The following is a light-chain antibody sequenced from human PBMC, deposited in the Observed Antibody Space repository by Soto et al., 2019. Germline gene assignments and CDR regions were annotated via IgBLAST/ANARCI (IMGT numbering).Light chain of an antibody. J-gene: IGLJ1*01. CDR3: SSYSISTAYL. CDR2: EVD. V-gene: IGLV2-14*01. CDR1: SSDVGGYDY. Sequence: QSVLTQPASGSGSPGQSITISCTGTSSDVGGYDYVSWYQLHPGKAPKLMVFEVDNRPSGVSYRFSGSKSGNTASLTISGLQAEDEADYFCSSYSISTAYLFGTGTKVTVL.